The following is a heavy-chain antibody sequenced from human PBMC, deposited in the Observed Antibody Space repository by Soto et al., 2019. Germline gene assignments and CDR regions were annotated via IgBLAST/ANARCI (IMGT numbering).Heavy chain of an antibody. J-gene: IGHJ4*02. D-gene: IGHD3-10*01. CDR3: LKDAPNGSIDD. Sequence: VQEVASGGGLVQPGRSLRLSCAVSGFRFEQYVMHRVRQGPGKGLECVSTVSPTGDTVAYADSVEGRFTVSRDNAKNSLYLQMNSLKGDDTAFYYCLKDAPNGSIDDWGQGTLVTVSS. CDR1: GFRFEQYV. CDR2: VSPTGDTV. V-gene: IGHV3-9*01.